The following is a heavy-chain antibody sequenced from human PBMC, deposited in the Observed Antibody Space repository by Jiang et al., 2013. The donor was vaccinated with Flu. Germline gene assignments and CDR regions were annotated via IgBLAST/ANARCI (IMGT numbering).Heavy chain of an antibody. CDR2: VYYSGTT. CDR1: GGSITSYH. V-gene: IGHV4-59*01. J-gene: IGHJ5*02. D-gene: IGHD3-3*01. Sequence: LLKPSETLSLTCTVSGGSITSYHWSWIRQSPGKGLEWIGSVYYSGTTNDNPSLKSRVTISVDTSKNQFSLNLSSVTAADTAVYYCARDQSGGYSWFDP. CDR3: ARDQSGGYSWFDP.